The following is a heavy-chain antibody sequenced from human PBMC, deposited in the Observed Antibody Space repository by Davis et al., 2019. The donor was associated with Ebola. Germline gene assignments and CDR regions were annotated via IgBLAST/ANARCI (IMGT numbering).Heavy chain of an antibody. D-gene: IGHD3-3*01. Sequence: ASVKVSCKASGYTYGHHGVGWVRQAPGQRLEWMGWLSPDSGDTGYAEKFEGRVTITRNTSISTTYMEVTSLKSEDTAVYYCARGHVLGFLEIMDVWGKGTTVTVSS. CDR3: ARGHVLGFLEIMDV. CDR1: GYTYGHHG. CDR2: LSPDSGDT. J-gene: IGHJ6*03. V-gene: IGHV1-8*02.